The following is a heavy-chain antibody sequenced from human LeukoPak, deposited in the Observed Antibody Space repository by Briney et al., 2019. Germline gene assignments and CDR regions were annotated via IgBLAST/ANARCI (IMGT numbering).Heavy chain of an antibody. CDR1: GASISGYY. Sequence: SETLSLTSSVSGASISGYYWTWIRQPAAKGLEWIGRVYTSGSTHYNPSLKTRLTMSVDTSKNQFSLKLSSVTAADTAVYYCARLITGTTTAFDIWGQGTMVTVSS. CDR3: ARLITGTTTAFDI. CDR2: VYTSGST. V-gene: IGHV4-4*07. J-gene: IGHJ3*02. D-gene: IGHD1-7*01.